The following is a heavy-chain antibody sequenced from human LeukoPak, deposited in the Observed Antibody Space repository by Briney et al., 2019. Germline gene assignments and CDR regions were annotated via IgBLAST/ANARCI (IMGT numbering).Heavy chain of an antibody. CDR1: GFTFSSYA. D-gene: IGHD6-6*01. Sequence: PGGSLRLSCAASGFTFSSYAMSWVRQAPGKGLEWVSAISGSGGSTYYADSEKGRFTISRDNSKNTLYLQMNSLRAEDTAVYYCAKDIWGRYSSSSMDFDYWGQGTLVTVSS. J-gene: IGHJ4*02. CDR2: ISGSGGST. CDR3: AKDIWGRYSSSSMDFDY. V-gene: IGHV3-23*01.